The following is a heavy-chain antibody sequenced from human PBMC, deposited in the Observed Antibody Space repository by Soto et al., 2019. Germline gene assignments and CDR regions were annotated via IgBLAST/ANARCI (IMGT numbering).Heavy chain of an antibody. Sequence: QVQLQESGPGLVKPSETLSLTCTVSGGSISSYYWSWIRQPPGKGLEWIGYIYYSGSTSYNPSLKSRVTIAVDTSKNQCSLKLSSVTAADTAVYYCARRWGRSFDYWGQGTLVTVSS. V-gene: IGHV4-59*08. CDR3: ARRWGRSFDY. CDR2: IYYSGST. CDR1: GGSISSYY. J-gene: IGHJ4*02. D-gene: IGHD2-15*01.